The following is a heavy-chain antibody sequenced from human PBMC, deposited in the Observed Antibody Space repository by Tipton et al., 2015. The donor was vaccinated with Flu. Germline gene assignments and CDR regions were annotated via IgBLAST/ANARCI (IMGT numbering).Heavy chain of an antibody. D-gene: IGHD6-13*01. CDR3: ARGPLPDSNWYNGMDV. CDR1: GFIFSTYG. V-gene: IGHV3-33*01. J-gene: IGHJ6*02. Sequence: SLRLSCAASGFIFSTYGMHWVRQATGKGLEWVAVLWYDGSNKYYADSVKGRFTISRDNSTNTVYLQMYSLRAEDTAVYYCARGPLPDSNWYNGMDVWGQGTTVTVSS. CDR2: LWYDGSNK.